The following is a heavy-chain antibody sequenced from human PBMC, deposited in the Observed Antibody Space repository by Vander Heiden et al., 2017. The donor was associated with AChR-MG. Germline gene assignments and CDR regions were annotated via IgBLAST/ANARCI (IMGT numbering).Heavy chain of an antibody. CDR1: GGTFSSYA. Sequence: QVQLVQSGAEVKKPGSSVKVSCKASGGTFSSYAMHWVRQAPGQGLEWMGRIIPIFVIANYAQKFQGRVTITADKSTSTAYMELSSLRSEDTAVYYCARDRIVASQRAPYYFDYWGQGTLVTVSS. D-gene: IGHD5-12*01. J-gene: IGHJ4*02. V-gene: IGHV1-69*04. CDR3: ARDRIVASQRAPYYFDY. CDR2: IIPIFVIA.